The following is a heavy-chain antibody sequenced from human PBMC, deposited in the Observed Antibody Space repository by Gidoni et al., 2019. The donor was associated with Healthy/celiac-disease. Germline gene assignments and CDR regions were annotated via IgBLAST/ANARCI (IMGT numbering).Heavy chain of an antibody. CDR2: ISSMGSTI. CDR3: AREPGGTRYYDSSGYYGVYYYYGMDV. J-gene: IGHJ6*02. V-gene: IGHV3-11*01. Sequence: QVQLVESGGGLVKPVGSLRLSCAASGFTFSDYYMRWMRQAPGKGLCWVSYISSMGSTIDYADSVKSGCTISSDNAKNSLYLQMNSLRAEDTAVYYCAREPGGTRYYDSSGYYGVYYYYGMDVWGQGTTVTVSS. CDR1: GFTFSDYY. D-gene: IGHD3-22*01.